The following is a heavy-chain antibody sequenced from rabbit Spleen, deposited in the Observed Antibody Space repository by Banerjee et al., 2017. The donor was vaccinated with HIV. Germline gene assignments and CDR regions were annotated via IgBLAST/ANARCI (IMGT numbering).Heavy chain of an antibody. CDR2: IYTGSSGST. CDR1: GFSFSSSYW. CDR3: ARDGTSGSVSMFNL. D-gene: IGHD1-1*01. V-gene: IGHV1S45*01. Sequence: QAQLVESGGGLVQPEGSLTLTCTASGFSFSSSYWICWVRQAPGKGLEWIACIYTGSSGSTGYASWAKGRFTISKTSSTTVTLQMTSLTAADTATYYCARDGTSGSVSMFNLWGQGTLVTVS. J-gene: IGHJ4*01.